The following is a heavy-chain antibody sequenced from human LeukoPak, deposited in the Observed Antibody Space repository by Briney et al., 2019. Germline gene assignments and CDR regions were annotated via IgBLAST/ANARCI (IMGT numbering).Heavy chain of an antibody. Sequence: PSETLSLTCTVSGYSISSGYYWVWIRQPPGKGLEWIGCIYHSGTTYYNPSLKSRITISVDTSKNQFSLKLSSVTAADTAMYYCARDQPYMDVRGKGTTVTVSS. CDR3: ARDQPYMDV. CDR2: IYHSGTT. J-gene: IGHJ6*03. V-gene: IGHV4-38-2*02. CDR1: GYSISSGYY.